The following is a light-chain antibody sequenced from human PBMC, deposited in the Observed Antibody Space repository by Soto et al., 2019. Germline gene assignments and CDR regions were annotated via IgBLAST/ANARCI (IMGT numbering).Light chain of an antibody. J-gene: IGKJ3*01. CDR3: QQRYNWPPSFT. CDR2: DAS. V-gene: IGKV3-11*01. Sequence: EIVLTQSPATLSLSPGERATLSCRASQSVGSYLAWYQQKPGQAPRLLIYDASNRATGIPARFSGSGSGTDFTLTISSLEPEDFAVYYCQQRYNWPPSFTFGPGTKVDIK. CDR1: QSVGSY.